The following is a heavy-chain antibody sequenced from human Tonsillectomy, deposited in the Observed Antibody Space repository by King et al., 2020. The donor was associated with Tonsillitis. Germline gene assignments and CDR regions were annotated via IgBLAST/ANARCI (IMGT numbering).Heavy chain of an antibody. CDR3: ARDGSLVSYYYYYGMDV. CDR1: GGSFSGYY. Sequence: VQLQQWGAGLLKPSETLSLTCAVYGGSFSGYYWSWIRQPPGKGLEWIGEINHSGSTNYNPSLKSRVTISVDTSKNQFSLKLSSVTAADTAVYYCARDGSLVSYYYYYGMDVWAQGTTVTVSS. J-gene: IGHJ6*02. CDR2: INHSGST. V-gene: IGHV4-34*01. D-gene: IGHD6-13*01.